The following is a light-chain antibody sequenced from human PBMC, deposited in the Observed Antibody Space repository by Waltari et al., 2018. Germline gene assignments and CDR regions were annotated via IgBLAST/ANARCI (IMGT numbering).Light chain of an antibody. CDR1: DSDVRAYDF. CDR3: SSYTTSSAHGV. CDR2: EVS. J-gene: IGLJ1*01. Sequence: QSALTQPASVSGSPGQSITISCSGTDSDVRAYDFVSWYHQHPGKAPHLIIYEVSKPPSGSSNRFATSKSGSTASLTMSGLQAEDNADYDCSSYTTSSAHGVFGSGTRVTVL. V-gene: IGLV2-14*01.